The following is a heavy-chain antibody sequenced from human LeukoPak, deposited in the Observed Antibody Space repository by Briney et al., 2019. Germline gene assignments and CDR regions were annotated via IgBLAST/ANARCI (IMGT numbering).Heavy chain of an antibody. CDR3: ARAATYYYDSSGYYYFDY. V-gene: IGHV1-18*01. Sequence: GASVKVSCKTSGYTFTYYGISWVRQAPGQGLEWMGWISAYSGDTNYAQKFQGRVTMTRDISTSTAYMELSSLRSEDTAVYYCARAATYYYDSSGYYYFDYWGQGTLVTVSS. D-gene: IGHD3-22*01. CDR1: GYTFTYYG. CDR2: ISAYSGDT. J-gene: IGHJ4*02.